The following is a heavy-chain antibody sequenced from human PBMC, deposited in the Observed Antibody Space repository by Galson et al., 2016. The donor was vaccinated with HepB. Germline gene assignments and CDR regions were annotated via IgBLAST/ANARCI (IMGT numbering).Heavy chain of an antibody. V-gene: IGHV1-3*04. J-gene: IGHJ3*02. Sequence: SVKVSCKASGYTFSNYAIHWVRQAPGQRLEWMGWINTTNGNTKYSQNFQDRVTITRDTSASTAYMELGSLRSEDTAVYYCARDPLSRYITSAFDIWGQGTMVTVSS. CDR3: ARDPLSRYITSAFDI. D-gene: IGHD5-18*01. CDR2: INTTNGNT. CDR1: GYTFSNYA.